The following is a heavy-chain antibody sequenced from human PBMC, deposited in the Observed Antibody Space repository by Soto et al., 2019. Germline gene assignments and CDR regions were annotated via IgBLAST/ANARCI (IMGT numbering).Heavy chain of an antibody. V-gene: IGHV1-2*02. Sequence: WASVKVSCKASGYTFTGYYMHWVRQAPGQGLEWMGWINPNSGGTNYAQKFQGRVTMTRDTSISTAYMELSRLRSDDTAVYYCAREVRDAAAGFEAQTVDWFDPWGQGTLVTVSS. CDR2: INPNSGGT. CDR3: AREVRDAAAGFEAQTVDWFDP. CDR1: GYTFTGYY. J-gene: IGHJ5*02. D-gene: IGHD6-13*01.